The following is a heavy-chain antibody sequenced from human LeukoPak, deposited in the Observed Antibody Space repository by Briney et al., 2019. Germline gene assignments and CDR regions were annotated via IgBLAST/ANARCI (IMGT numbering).Heavy chain of an antibody. J-gene: IGHJ4*02. CDR2: IYYSGST. CDR1: GGSINSSSYY. V-gene: IGHV4-39*01. Sequence: SETLSLTCTVSGGSINSSSYYWGWIRQPPGKGLEWIGSIYYSGSTYYNPSLKSRATISVDTSKNQFSLKLSSVTAADTAVYYCARQLSGYAPGWGQGTLVTVSS. D-gene: IGHD5-12*01. CDR3: ARQLSGYAPG.